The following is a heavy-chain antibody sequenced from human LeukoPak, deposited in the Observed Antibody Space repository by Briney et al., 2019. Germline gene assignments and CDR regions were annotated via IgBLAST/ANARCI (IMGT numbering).Heavy chain of an antibody. CDR2: ISSNGGST. CDR1: GFTFSSYA. Sequence: PGGSLRLSCAASGFTFSSYAMHWVRQAPGKGLEYVSAISSNGGSTYYANSVKGRFTISRDNSKNTLYLQMGSLRAEDMAVYYCGGWLPERWLQFVFDYWGQGTLVTVSS. V-gene: IGHV3-64*01. J-gene: IGHJ4*02. D-gene: IGHD5-24*01. CDR3: GGWLPERWLQFVFDY.